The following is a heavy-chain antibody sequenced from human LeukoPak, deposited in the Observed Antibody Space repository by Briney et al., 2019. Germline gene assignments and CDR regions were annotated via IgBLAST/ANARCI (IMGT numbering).Heavy chain of an antibody. J-gene: IGHJ6*03. Sequence: SETLSLTCAVYGGSFSGYYWSWIRQPPGKGLEWIGEINHSGSTNYNPSLKSRVTISVDTSKNQFSLKLSSVTAADTAVYYYARAGQYDSSGYYYESDMDVWGRGTTVTVSS. CDR1: GGSFSGYY. V-gene: IGHV4-34*01. CDR3: ARAGQYDSSGYYYESDMDV. CDR2: INHSGST. D-gene: IGHD3-22*01.